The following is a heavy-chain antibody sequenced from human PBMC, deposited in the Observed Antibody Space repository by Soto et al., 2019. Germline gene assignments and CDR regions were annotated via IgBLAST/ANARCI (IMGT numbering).Heavy chain of an antibody. CDR2: IKSKTDGGTT. D-gene: IGHD3-10*01. CDR1: GFTFNTFT. Sequence: GGSLRLSCTASGFTFNTFTMNWVRQAPGKGLEWVGRIKSKTDGGTTDYAAPVKGRFTISRDDSKNTLYLQMNSLKTEDTAVYYCTTDPSGPRGYYFDYRRQGTLVTVSS. CDR3: TTDPSGPRGYYFDY. J-gene: IGHJ4*02. V-gene: IGHV3-15*07.